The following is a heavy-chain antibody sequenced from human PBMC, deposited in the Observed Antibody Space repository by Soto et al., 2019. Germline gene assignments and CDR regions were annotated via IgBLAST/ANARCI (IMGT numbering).Heavy chain of an antibody. D-gene: IGHD2-15*01. CDR3: VREPRYCSGGSCSIMGDAFDI. CDR1: GFTVTDIY. CDR2: IYNEFT. J-gene: IGHJ3*02. V-gene: IGHV3-66*01. Sequence: EVQLVESGGGLVQPGGSLRLSCVASGFTVTDIYMNWVRQAPGKGLEWVSVIYNEFTDYADSVRGRFSISTDSSKNALYLQISSRRAEDSAVYYCVREPRYCSGGSCSIMGDAFDIWGQGTMVTVSS.